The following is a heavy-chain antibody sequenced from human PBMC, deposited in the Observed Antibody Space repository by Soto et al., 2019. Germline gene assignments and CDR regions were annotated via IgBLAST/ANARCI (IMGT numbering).Heavy chain of an antibody. Sequence: SETLSLTCTVSGGSITSYFWPWIRQTPGKGLECIEYIYHRENTNYNPSLKSRVTFSVDTSKNQFSLKLSSVTAADTAVYYCARDKCYDSTGTFDFWGQGTLVTVSS. CDR2: IYHRENT. D-gene: IGHD3-22*01. V-gene: IGHV4-59*01. CDR1: GGSITSYF. CDR3: ARDKCYDSTGTFDF. J-gene: IGHJ4*02.